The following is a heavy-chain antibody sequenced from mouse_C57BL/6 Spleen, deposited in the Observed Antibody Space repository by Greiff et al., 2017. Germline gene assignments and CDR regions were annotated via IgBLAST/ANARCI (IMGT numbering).Heavy chain of an antibody. V-gene: IGHV1-15*01. CDR3: TRRIFTTAYFDY. CDR2: IDPETGGT. D-gene: IGHD1-2*01. J-gene: IGHJ2*01. CDR1: GYIFTDYE. Sequence: VQLQESGAELVRPGASVTLSCKASGYIFTDYEMHWVKQTPVHGLEWIGAIDPETGGTAYNQKFKGKAILTADKSSSTAYMELRSLTSEDSAVYYCTRRIFTTAYFDYWGQGTTLTVSS.